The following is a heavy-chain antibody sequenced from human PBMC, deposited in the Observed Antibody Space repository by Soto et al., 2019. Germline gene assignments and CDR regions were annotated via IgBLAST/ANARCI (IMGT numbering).Heavy chain of an antibody. Sequence: KPSETLSLTCTVSGGSMSTYYWSWIRQPAGKGLDWIGRIYTSGGTNYNPSLKSRVTMSVDTSKKRISLKLSSVTAADTAVYYCARGTVAGVDYGMDVWGQGTTVTVSS. V-gene: IGHV4-4*07. CDR1: GGSMSTYY. J-gene: IGHJ6*02. CDR2: IYTSGGT. CDR3: ARGTVAGVDYGMDV. D-gene: IGHD6-13*01.